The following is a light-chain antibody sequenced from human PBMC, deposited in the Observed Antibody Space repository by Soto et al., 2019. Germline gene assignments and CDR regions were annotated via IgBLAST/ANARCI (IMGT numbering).Light chain of an antibody. V-gene: IGKV3-11*01. J-gene: IGKJ4*01. CDR1: QSVSSY. CDR2: DAS. CDR3: QQRSI. Sequence: EIVLTQSPATLSLSPGERATLSCRASQSVSSYLAWYQQKPGQAPRLLIYDASNRATGIPARFSGSGSGTDFNLTISSLEPEDFAVYYCQQRSIFGGGTKVEIK.